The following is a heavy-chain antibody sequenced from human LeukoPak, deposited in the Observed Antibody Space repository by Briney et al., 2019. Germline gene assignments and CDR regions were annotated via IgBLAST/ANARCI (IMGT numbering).Heavy chain of an antibody. CDR1: GYTFTSYG. CDR3: ARDLNGYCSSTSCYQMGN. Sequence: GASVKVSCKASGYTFTSYGISWVRQAPGQGLEWMGWISAYNGSTNYAQKLQGRVTMTTDTSTSTAYMELRSLRSDDTAVYYCARDLNGYCSSTSCYQMGNWGQGTLVTVSS. V-gene: IGHV1-18*04. J-gene: IGHJ4*02. D-gene: IGHD2-2*01. CDR2: ISAYNGST.